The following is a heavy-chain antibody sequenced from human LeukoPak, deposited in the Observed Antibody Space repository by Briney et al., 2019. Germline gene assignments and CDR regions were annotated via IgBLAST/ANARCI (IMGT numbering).Heavy chain of an antibody. J-gene: IGHJ5*02. CDR2: INHSGST. CDR1: GGSFSGYY. CDR3: ARAGRRSSSWYH. Sequence: PSETPSLTCAVYGGSFSGYYWSWIRQPPGKGLEWIGEINHSGSTNYNPSLKSRVTISVDTSKNQFSLKLSSVTAADTAVYYCARAGRRSSSWYHWGQGTLVTVSS. D-gene: IGHD6-13*01. V-gene: IGHV4-34*01.